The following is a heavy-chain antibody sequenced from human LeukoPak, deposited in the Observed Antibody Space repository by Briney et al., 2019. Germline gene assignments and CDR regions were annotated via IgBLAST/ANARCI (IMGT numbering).Heavy chain of an antibody. Sequence: SGGSLRLSCVVSGITLSNYGMSWVRQAPGKGLEWVAGISDSGGRTNYADSVKGRFTISRDSPKNTLYLQMNSLRAEDMAAYFCAKRGVVIRVILVGFHKEAYYFDSWGQGALVTVSS. CDR3: AKRGVVIRVILVGFHKEAYYFDS. D-gene: IGHD3-22*01. CDR1: GITLSNYG. CDR2: ISDSGGRT. J-gene: IGHJ4*02. V-gene: IGHV3-23*01.